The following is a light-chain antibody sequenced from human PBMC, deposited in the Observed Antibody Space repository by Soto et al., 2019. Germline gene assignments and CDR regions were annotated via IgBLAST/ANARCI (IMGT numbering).Light chain of an antibody. Sequence: DIQMTQSPSTLSASVGDRVTITCRASQSISSWLAWHQQKPGKAPKLLISKASTLESGVPSRFRASGSGTEFTLTISSLQPDDFATYYCQQYNSYRTFGQGTKVEMK. J-gene: IGKJ1*01. CDR2: KAS. V-gene: IGKV1-5*03. CDR3: QQYNSYRT. CDR1: QSISSW.